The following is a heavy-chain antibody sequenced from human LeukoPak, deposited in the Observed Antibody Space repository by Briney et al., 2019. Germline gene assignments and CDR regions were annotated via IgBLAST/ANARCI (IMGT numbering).Heavy chain of an antibody. CDR3: ARDSMFPYVPHVY. CDR2: IYSGGST. D-gene: IGHD3-10*02. Sequence: PGGSLRLSCAASGFTVISNYMSWLRQAPGTGLEWVSVIYSGGSTYYADSVKGRFTISRDNSKNTLYLQMNSLRAEDTAVYYCARDSMFPYVPHVYWGQGTLVTVSS. V-gene: IGHV3-53*01. CDR1: GFTVISNY. J-gene: IGHJ4*02.